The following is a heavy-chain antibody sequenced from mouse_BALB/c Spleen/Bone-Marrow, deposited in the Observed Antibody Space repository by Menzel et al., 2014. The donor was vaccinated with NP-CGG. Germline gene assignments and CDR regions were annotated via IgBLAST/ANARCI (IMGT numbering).Heavy chain of an antibody. CDR1: GYSFTGYN. Sequence: VQLKQSGPELEKPGASVKISCKASGYSFTGYNMNWVKQYNGQSLEWIGNVDPYYGATTYSQKFKGKATLTVDKSSSTAYMQLERLTSEDSAVYYCARSYNSFDFWGQGTTLTVSS. J-gene: IGHJ2*01. CDR3: ARSYNSFDF. CDR2: VDPYYGAT. V-gene: IGHV1-39*01.